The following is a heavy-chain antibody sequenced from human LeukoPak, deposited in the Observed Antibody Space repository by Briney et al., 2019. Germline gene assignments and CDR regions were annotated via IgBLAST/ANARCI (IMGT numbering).Heavy chain of an antibody. Sequence: PSETLSLTCTVSGGSISSYYWSWIRQPPGKGLEWIGYIYYSGSTNYNPSLKSRVTISVDTSKNQFSPKLSSVTAADTAVYYCARTMVRGVMVFDPWGQGTLVTVSS. CDR2: IYYSGST. CDR3: ARTMVRGVMVFDP. J-gene: IGHJ5*02. D-gene: IGHD3-10*01. V-gene: IGHV4-59*08. CDR1: GGSISSYY.